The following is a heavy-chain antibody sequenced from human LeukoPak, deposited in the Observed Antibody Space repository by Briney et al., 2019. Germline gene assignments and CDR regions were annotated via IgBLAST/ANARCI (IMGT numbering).Heavy chain of an antibody. CDR1: GGTFSNYA. V-gene: IGHV1-69*13. J-gene: IGHJ3*02. CDR2: IIPNFEIA. Sequence: GASVKVSCKVSGGTFSNYAISWVRQAPGQGLEWMGGIIPNFEIAKFAQKFQGRVTITADESTSTAYMELSSLRSEDTAVYYCASTSLTVTTWGLGAFDIWGQGTMVTVSS. CDR3: ASTSLTVTTWGLGAFDI. D-gene: IGHD4-17*01.